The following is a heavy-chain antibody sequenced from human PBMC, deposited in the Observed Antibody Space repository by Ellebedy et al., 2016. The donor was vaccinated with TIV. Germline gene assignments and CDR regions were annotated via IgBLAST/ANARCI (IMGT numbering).Heavy chain of an antibody. J-gene: IGHJ4*02. V-gene: IGHV3-74*01. CDR3: APRAIRAPN. CDR1: GFTFTSYG. CDR2: ITNDGSET. Sequence: GESLKISXAASGFTFTSYGMHWVRQAPGKGLVWVSRITNDGSETRYADSVKGRFTISRDNARKTVYLQMSSLRAEDTAVYYCAPRAIRAPNWGQGTLVTVSS. D-gene: IGHD1-26*01.